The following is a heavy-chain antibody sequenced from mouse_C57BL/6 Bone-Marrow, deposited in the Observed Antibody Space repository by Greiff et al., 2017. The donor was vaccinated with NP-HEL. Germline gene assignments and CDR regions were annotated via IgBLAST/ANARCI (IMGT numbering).Heavy chain of an antibody. CDR1: GYSFTGYY. CDR3: ASARYYDAWFAY. J-gene: IGHJ3*01. Sequence: LVKTGASVKISCKASGYSFTGYYMHWVKQSHGKSLEWIGYISCYNGATSYNQKFKGKATFTVDTSSSTAYMQFHSLSSDDSAVYYCASARYYDAWFAYWGQGTLVTVSA. D-gene: IGHD1-1*01. CDR2: ISCYNGAT. V-gene: IGHV1S34*01.